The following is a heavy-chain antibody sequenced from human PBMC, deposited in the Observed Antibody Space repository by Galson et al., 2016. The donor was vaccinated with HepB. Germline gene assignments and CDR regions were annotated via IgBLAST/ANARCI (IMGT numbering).Heavy chain of an antibody. CDR2: ISSSSSYI. Sequence: LRLSCAASGFTFSSFSMNWVRQAPGKGLEWVSSISSSSSYIYYADSVKGRFTISRDNAKNSLYLQMNSLRAEDTAVYYCMPLGGIDGSFDIWGQGTMVTVSS. D-gene: IGHD1-14*01. V-gene: IGHV3-21*01. CDR1: GFTFSSFS. J-gene: IGHJ3*02. CDR3: MPLGGIDGSFDI.